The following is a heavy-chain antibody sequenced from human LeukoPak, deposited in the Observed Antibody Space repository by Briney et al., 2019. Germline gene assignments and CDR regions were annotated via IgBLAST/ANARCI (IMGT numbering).Heavy chain of an antibody. J-gene: IGHJ6*03. CDR1: GGSISSYY. D-gene: IGHD3-16*02. Sequence: SETLSLTCTVSGGSISSYYWSWIRQPPGKGLEWIGYIYYSGSTNYNPSLKSRVTISVDTSKNQFSLKLSSVTAADTAVYYCASDRGDFSHQSNGYYYYYMDVWGKGTTVTVSS. CDR2: IYYSGST. V-gene: IGHV4-59*01. CDR3: ASDRGDFSHQSNGYYYYYMDV.